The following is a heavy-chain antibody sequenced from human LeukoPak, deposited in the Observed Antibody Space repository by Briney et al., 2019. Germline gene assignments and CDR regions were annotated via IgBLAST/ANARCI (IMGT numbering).Heavy chain of an antibody. D-gene: IGHD6-13*01. J-gene: IGHJ4*02. CDR3: VKLSSRVSQTIDY. CDR2: ISSNGGST. CDR1: GFTFRNYA. Sequence: GGSLRLSCAASGFTFRNYAMHWVRQAPGKGLEYVSGISSNGGSTYYADSVKGRFTITRDNSKNTLYVQMSSLRVEDTAVYYCVKLSSRVSQTIDYWGQGTLVTVSS. V-gene: IGHV3-64*03.